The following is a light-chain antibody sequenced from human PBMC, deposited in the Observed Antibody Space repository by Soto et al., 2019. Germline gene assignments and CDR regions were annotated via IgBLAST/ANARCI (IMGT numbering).Light chain of an antibody. Sequence: EIVLTQSPGTLSLSPGERATLSCRASQSVNSNYLAWYQRKPGQAPRLLIYGASNRATDIPYRFSASGSGTDFTLTITRLEAENFAVYSWQQYDSTPPTFGQGTKVEVK. V-gene: IGKV3-20*01. CDR2: GAS. J-gene: IGKJ1*01. CDR3: QQYDSTPPT. CDR1: QSVNSNY.